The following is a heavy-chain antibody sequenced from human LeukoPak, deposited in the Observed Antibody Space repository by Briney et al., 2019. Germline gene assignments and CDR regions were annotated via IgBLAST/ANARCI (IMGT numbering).Heavy chain of an antibody. Sequence: PGGSLRLSCAASGFTFSSYAMHWVRQAPGKGLEWVAVISYDGSNKYYADSVKGRFTISRDNSKNTLYLQINSLRGEDTAVYYCAKGESITSAWFDSWGQGPLVTVSS. CDR1: GFTFSSYA. J-gene: IGHJ5*01. D-gene: IGHD5-24*01. CDR3: AKGESITSAWFDS. V-gene: IGHV3-30-3*01. CDR2: ISYDGSNK.